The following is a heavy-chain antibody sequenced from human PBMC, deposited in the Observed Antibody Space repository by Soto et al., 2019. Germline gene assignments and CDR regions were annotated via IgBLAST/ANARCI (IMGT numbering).Heavy chain of an antibody. D-gene: IGHD6-13*01. Sequence: SETLSLTCTVSGGSISSYYWSWIRQPPGKGLEWIGYIYYSGSTNYNPSLKSRVTIPVDTSKNQFSLKLSSVTAADTAVYYCARVGSSSWYWFDPWGQGTLVTVSS. CDR1: GGSISSYY. CDR3: ARVGSSSWYWFDP. J-gene: IGHJ5*02. V-gene: IGHV4-59*01. CDR2: IYYSGST.